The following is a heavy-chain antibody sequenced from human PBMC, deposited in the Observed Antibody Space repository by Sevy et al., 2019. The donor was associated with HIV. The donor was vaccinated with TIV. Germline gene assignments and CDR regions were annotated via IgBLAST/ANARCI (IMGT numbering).Heavy chain of an antibody. CDR3: ANSRGRFHGSSWIYYDYSMDV. CDR2: ISNDGSDK. D-gene: IGHD6-13*01. CDR1: GFIFRNYG. Sequence: GGSLRLSCAASGFIFRNYGMHWVRQAPGKGLEWVALISNDGSDKNYVYSVKGRFTISRDNSKDIVYLQMNSLRAEDTAVYHCANSRGRFHGSSWIYYDYSMDVWGQGTTVTVSS. V-gene: IGHV3-30*18. J-gene: IGHJ6*02.